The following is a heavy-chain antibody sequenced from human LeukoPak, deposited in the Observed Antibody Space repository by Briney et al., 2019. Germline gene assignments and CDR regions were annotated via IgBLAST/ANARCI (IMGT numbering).Heavy chain of an antibody. J-gene: IGHJ4*02. Sequence: GGSLKLSCAASGFTFSSYSMNWVRQAPGKGLEWVSYISSSSSTIYYADSVKGRFTISRDNAKNSLYLQMNSLRAEDTAVYYCAISSPVATVGYWGQGTLVTVSS. D-gene: IGHD4-23*01. CDR3: AISSPVATVGY. V-gene: IGHV3-48*04. CDR2: ISSSSSTI. CDR1: GFTFSSYS.